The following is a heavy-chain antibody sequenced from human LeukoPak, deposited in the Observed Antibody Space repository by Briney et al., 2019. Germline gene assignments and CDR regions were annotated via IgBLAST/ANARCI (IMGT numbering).Heavy chain of an antibody. CDR1: GFTFSNYW. J-gene: IGHJ3*02. CDR2: IKQDGSEK. CDR3: ARGYLRTYAFDI. D-gene: IGHD4-17*01. Sequence: GGSLRLSCEASGFTFSNYWMSWVRQAPGKGLEWVGNIKQDGSEKYYVDSVKGRFTISRDNAKNSLYLQMNSLRAEDTAVYYCARGYLRTYAFDIWGQGTMVTVSS. V-gene: IGHV3-7*01.